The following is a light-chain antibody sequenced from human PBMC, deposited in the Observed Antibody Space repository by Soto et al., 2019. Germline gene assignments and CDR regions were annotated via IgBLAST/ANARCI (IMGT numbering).Light chain of an antibody. CDR1: SSNIGAGYD. CDR2: GNS. Sequence: QLVLTQPPSVSGAPGQRVTMSCTGSSSNIGAGYDVHWYQQLPGTAPKLLMYGNSNRPSGVPDRISGSKSGTSASLAITGLQAEDEADYYCQSYDSSLSSPVFGGGTKVTVL. V-gene: IGLV1-40*01. J-gene: IGLJ2*01. CDR3: QSYDSSLSSPV.